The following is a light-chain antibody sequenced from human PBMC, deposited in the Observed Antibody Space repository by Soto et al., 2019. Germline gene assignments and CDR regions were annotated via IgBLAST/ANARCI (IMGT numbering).Light chain of an antibody. Sequence: IHMTHSPSSLYASIGDRVTITCRASQIIDSYLNWYQQKGGKAPKLLIYGVSNLQSGVPPRFIGSGSGTEFTLTITGRQPEDFATYYCQQSYSSPLLAFGGGTKVEIK. J-gene: IGKJ4*01. CDR3: QQSYSSPLLA. V-gene: IGKV1-39*01. CDR2: GVS. CDR1: QIIDSY.